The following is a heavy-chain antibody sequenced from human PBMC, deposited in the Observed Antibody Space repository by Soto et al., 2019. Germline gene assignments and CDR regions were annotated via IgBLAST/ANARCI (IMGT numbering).Heavy chain of an antibody. Sequence: QLQLQESGPGLVKPSETLSLTCTVSGGSISSSSYYWGWIRQPPGKGLEWIGSIYYSGSTFYCPSLRSRVTISVDTSKNQFSLRVSSVTAADAGVYCCAREYSSAPTYWGQGTLVTVSS. CDR2: IYYSGST. CDR3: AREYSSAPTY. D-gene: IGHD6-25*01. J-gene: IGHJ4*02. V-gene: IGHV4-39*02. CDR1: GGSISSSSYY.